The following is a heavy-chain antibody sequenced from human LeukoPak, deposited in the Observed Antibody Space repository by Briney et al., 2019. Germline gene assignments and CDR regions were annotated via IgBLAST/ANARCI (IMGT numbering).Heavy chain of an antibody. CDR3: ARHVDYYDSSGYHNWFDP. CDR1: GGSISSYY. Sequence: PSETLSLTCTVSGGSISSYYWNWIRQPPGKGLEWIGYIYYSGSTNYNPSPKSRVTISVDTSKNQFSLELSSVTAADTAVYYCARHVDYYDSSGYHNWFDPWGQGTLVTVSS. V-gene: IGHV4-59*08. J-gene: IGHJ5*02. CDR2: IYYSGST. D-gene: IGHD3-22*01.